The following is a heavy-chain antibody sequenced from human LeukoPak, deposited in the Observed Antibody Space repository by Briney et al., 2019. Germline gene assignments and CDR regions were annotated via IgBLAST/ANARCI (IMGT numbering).Heavy chain of an antibody. V-gene: IGHV4-59*01. CDR3: ARGSYYYYYYMDV. J-gene: IGHJ6*03. CDR1: GGSISSYY. CDR2: IYYSGST. Sequence: SETLSLTCTVSGGSISSYYWSWIRQPPGKGLEWIGYIYYSGSTNYNPSLKSRVTISVDTSKNQFSLKLSSVTAADTAVYYCARGSYYYYYYMDVWGKGTTVTVSS.